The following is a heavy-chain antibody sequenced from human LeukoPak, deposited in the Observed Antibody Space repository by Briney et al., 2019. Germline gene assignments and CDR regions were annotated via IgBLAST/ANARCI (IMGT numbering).Heavy chain of an antibody. CDR3: ARGQARLAWFDP. J-gene: IGHJ5*02. Sequence: PSETLSLTCAVYGGSFSGYYWSWIRQPPGKGLEWIGSMYHSGSTYYKPSLKRRVTISLDTSKNQFSLKLRSVTAADTAVYYCARGQARLAWFDPWGQGTLVTVSS. V-gene: IGHV4-34*01. CDR1: GGSFSGYY. D-gene: IGHD6-19*01. CDR2: MYHSGST.